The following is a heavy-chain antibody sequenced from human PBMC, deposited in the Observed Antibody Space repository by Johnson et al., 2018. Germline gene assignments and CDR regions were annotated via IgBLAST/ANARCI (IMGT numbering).Heavy chain of an antibody. J-gene: IGHJ3*02. Sequence: VQLVESGAEVKKPGESLKISCKGSGYSFTSYWINWVRQMPGNGLEWMGIIYPGDSDTRYSPSFQGQVTISADKSISTAYLQWSSLKASDTAMYYCASLIEMATISSAFDIWGQGTMVTVSS. CDR1: GYSFTSYW. CDR3: ASLIEMATISSAFDI. D-gene: IGHD5-24*01. V-gene: IGHV5-51*01. CDR2: IYPGDSDT.